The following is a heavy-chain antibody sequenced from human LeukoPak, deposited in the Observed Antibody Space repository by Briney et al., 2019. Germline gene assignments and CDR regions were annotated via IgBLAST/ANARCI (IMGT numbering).Heavy chain of an antibody. J-gene: IGHJ4*02. CDR1: GYTYTGYY. Sequence: ASVKVSCKASGYTYTGYYMHWVRQAPGQGLEWMGRINPNSGGTNYAQKFQGRVTLTRDTSISPAYMELSRLRSDDTAVYYCAREGDYYDSSGYYYEGGYDYWGQGTLVTVSS. CDR2: INPNSGGT. V-gene: IGHV1-2*06. D-gene: IGHD3-22*01. CDR3: AREGDYYDSSGYYYEGGYDY.